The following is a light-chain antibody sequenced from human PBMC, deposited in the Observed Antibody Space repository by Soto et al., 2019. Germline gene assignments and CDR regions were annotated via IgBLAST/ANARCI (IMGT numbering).Light chain of an antibody. J-gene: IGKJ1*01. Sequence: DIQMTQSPSSLSASVGDRVTITCRASQSTTIYLNWYQQKPGKAPKLLIYAASSLQSGVPSRFSGSGSGTDFTLTISSLQPEDFATYYCQQSYSSPRTFGQGTKVDIK. CDR2: AAS. CDR3: QQSYSSPRT. CDR1: QSTTIY. V-gene: IGKV1-39*01.